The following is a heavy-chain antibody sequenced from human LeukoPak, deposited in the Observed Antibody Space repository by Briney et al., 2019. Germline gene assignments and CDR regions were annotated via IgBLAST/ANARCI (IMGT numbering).Heavy chain of an antibody. CDR3: AHSKRHFSSPSLDY. CDR1: GFSLTTSGVG. Sequence: SGPTLVNPTQTPTLTCTFSGFSLTTSGVGVGWIRQPPGKALEWLALIYWDDDKRYSPSLKTRLTITKDTSKNQVVLTVTNMDPVDTATYYCAHSKRHFSSPSLDYWGQGTLVTVSS. J-gene: IGHJ4*02. V-gene: IGHV2-5*02. D-gene: IGHD2-2*01. CDR2: IYWDDDK.